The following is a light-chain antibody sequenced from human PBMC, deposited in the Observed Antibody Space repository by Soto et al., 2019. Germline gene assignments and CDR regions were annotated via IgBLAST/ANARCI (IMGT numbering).Light chain of an antibody. CDR1: SSNIGSNT. Sequence: QSVLTQPPSASGTPGQRVTISCSGSSSNIGSNTVNWYQQLPGTAPKHLIYSNNQRPSGVPDRFSGSKSDTSASLAISGLQSEDEADYYCAGWDDSLSGTDLVFGGGTKLTVL. CDR3: AGWDDSLSGTDLV. J-gene: IGLJ2*01. CDR2: SNN. V-gene: IGLV1-44*01.